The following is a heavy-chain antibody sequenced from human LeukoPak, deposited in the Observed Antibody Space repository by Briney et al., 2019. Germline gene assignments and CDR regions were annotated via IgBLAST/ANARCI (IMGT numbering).Heavy chain of an antibody. Sequence: GRSLRLSCAASGFTFSSYGMHWVRQAPGKGLEWVAVISYDGSNKYYADSVKGRFTISRGNSKNTLYLQMNSLRAEDTAVYYCAKVGLGKVITQYYFDYWGQGTLVTVSS. CDR3: AKVGLGKVITQYYFDY. V-gene: IGHV3-30*18. D-gene: IGHD3-22*01. J-gene: IGHJ4*02. CDR1: GFTFSSYG. CDR2: ISYDGSNK.